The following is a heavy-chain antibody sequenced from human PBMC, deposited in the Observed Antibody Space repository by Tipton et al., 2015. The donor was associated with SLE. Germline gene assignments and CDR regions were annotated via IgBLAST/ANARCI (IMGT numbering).Heavy chain of an antibody. CDR1: GGSISSGDYY. J-gene: IGHJ6*02. Sequence: TLSLTCTVSGGSISSGDYYWSWIRQPPGKGLEWIGYIYYSGSTYYNPSLKSRVTISVDTSKNQFSLKLSSVTAADTAVYYCARDLGGSSWYYYYYGMDVWGQGTTVTVSS. V-gene: IGHV4-30-4*01. CDR3: ARDLGGSSWYYYYYGMDV. D-gene: IGHD6-13*01. CDR2: IYYSGST.